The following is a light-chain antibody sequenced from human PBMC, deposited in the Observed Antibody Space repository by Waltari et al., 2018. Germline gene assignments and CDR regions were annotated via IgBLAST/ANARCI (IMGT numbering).Light chain of an antibody. V-gene: IGKV4-1*01. CDR2: WAS. Sequence: DIVMTQSPDSLAVSLGERATINCKSSQSVLYSSANRNYLAWYQQKPGQPPRLLISWASTRESGVPDRFSGSGSGTDFTLTISNLQAEDVAVYYCQQYYNTPYSYGQGTKLEIK. J-gene: IGKJ2*03. CDR3: QQYYNTPYS. CDR1: QSVLYSSANRNY.